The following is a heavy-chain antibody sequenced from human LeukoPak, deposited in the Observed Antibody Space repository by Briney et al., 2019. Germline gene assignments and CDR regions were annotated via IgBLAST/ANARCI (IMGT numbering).Heavy chain of an antibody. Sequence: PGGALTLSCPASGFSFSNYVMQGVCQVPAKGLAWVALIAHDGSNKYYADSVKGRLTISRDNAKNSLYLQMNSLRDEDTAVYYCTTSRGSRYGYRALELPPTPVDWGQGTLVTVSS. J-gene: IGHJ4*02. CDR1: GFSFSNYV. D-gene: IGHD5-18*01. CDR3: TTSRGSRYGYRALELPPTPVD. CDR2: IAHDGSNK. V-gene: IGHV3-30*03.